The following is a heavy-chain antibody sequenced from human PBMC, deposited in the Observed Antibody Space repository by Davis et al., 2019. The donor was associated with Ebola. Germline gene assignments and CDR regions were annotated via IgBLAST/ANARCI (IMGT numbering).Heavy chain of an antibody. D-gene: IGHD6-13*01. CDR1: GGSISSGSYY. J-gene: IGHJ6*04. V-gene: IGHV4-61*01. CDR3: ARESVAGTRGHTYYYYHGLDV. CDR2: IYYSAST. Sequence: MPSETLSLTCAVSGGSISSGSYYWSWIRQPPGKGLEWIGYIYYSASTNYNPSLKSRVTISVDTSKNQFSLTLTSVTAADTAVYYCARESVAGTRGHTYYYYHGLDVWGNGTTVTVSS.